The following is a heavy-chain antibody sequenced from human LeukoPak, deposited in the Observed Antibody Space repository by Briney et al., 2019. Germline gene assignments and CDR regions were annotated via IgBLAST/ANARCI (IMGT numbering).Heavy chain of an antibody. V-gene: IGHV1-46*01. Sequence: ASVNVSCKASGYTFTSYYMHWVRQPPGQGLEWMGIINPSGGSTSYAQKFQGRVTMNRDTSTSTVYMELSSLRSEDTAVYYCARVGNIQLWPYFDCWARGTLVSVSS. CDR3: ARVGNIQLWPYFDC. CDR1: GYTFTSYY. CDR2: INPSGGST. D-gene: IGHD5-18*01. J-gene: IGHJ4*02.